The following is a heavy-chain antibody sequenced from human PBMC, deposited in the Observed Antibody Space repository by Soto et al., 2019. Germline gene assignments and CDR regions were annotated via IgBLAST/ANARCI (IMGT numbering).Heavy chain of an antibody. CDR2: FDPEDGET. V-gene: IGHV1-24*01. J-gene: IGHJ6*03. CDR3: ARDRRDYYGSGSSYYYYDMDV. D-gene: IGHD3-10*01. CDR1: GYTLTELS. Sequence: GASVKVSCKVSGYTLTELSMHWVRQAPGKGLEWMGGFDPEDGETIYAQKFQGRVTMTEDTSTDTAYMELSSLRSEDTAVYYCARDRRDYYGSGSSYYYYDMDVWGKGTTVTVSS.